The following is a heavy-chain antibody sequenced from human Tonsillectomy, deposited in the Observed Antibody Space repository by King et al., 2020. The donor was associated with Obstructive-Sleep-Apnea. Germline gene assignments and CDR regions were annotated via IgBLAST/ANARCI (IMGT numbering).Heavy chain of an antibody. CDR2: TSYDGSNK. J-gene: IGHJ4*02. CDR3: ARAGMYSSSWSSDY. D-gene: IGHD6-13*01. V-gene: IGHV3-30*03. Sequence: VQLVESGGGVVQPGRSLRLSCAASGFTFSSYGMHWVRQAPGKGLEWVAVTSYDGSNKYYADSVKGRFTISRDNSKNTLYLQMNSLRAEDTAVYYCARAGMYSSSWSSDYWGQGTLVTVSS. CDR1: GFTFSSYG.